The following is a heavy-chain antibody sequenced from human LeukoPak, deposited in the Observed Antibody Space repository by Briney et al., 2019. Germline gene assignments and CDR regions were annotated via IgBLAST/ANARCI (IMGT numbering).Heavy chain of an antibody. Sequence: GASVKVSREASGYTFTGYYMHWVRQAPGQGLEWMGWINPNSGGTNYAQKFQGRVTMTRDTSISTAYMELSRLRSDDTAVYYCARLLGAPLYGSGTFYYYYYYMDVWGKGTTVTISS. CDR1: GYTFTGYY. CDR2: INPNSGGT. CDR3: ARLLGAPLYGSGTFYYYYYYMDV. V-gene: IGHV1-2*02. D-gene: IGHD3-10*01. J-gene: IGHJ6*03.